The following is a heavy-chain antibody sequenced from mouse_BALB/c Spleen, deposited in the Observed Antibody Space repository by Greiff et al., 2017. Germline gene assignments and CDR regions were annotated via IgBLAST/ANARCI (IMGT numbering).Heavy chain of an antibody. Sequence: DVKLQESGPGLVKPSQSLSLTCSVTGYSITSGYYWNWIRQFPGNKLEWMGYISYDGSNNYNPSLKNRISITRDTSKNQFFLKLNSVTTEDTATYYCARESTMITSYAMDYWGQGTSVTVSS. V-gene: IGHV3-6*02. CDR3: ARESTMITSYAMDY. J-gene: IGHJ4*01. D-gene: IGHD2-4*01. CDR2: ISYDGSN. CDR1: GYSITSGYY.